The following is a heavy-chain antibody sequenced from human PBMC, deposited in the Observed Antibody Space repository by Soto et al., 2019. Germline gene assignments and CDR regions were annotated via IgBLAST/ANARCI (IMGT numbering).Heavy chain of an antibody. CDR2: ISSSSSYI. CDR1: GFTFSSYS. J-gene: IGHJ4*02. D-gene: IGHD3-3*01. CDR3: ASGGITNDHFDY. V-gene: IGHV3-21*01. Sequence: PGGSLRLSCAASGFTFSSYSMNWVRQAPGKGLEWVSSISSSSSYIYYADSVKGRFTISRDNAKNSLYLQMNSLRAEDTAVYYCASGGITNDHFDYWGQGTLVTFAS.